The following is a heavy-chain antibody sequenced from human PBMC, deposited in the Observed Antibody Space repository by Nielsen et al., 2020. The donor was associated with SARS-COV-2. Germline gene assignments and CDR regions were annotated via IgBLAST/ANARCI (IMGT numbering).Heavy chain of an antibody. V-gene: IGHV3-30*02. CDR2: ISYDGNKR. Sequence: GGSLRLSCAASGLNFRSYGMHWVRQAPGKGLEWVAFISYDGNKRNYADSVKGRFTISRDNFNQRLLLQMDSLRGEDSAVYYCAKLRSITIFGVVTYSYGMDVWGQGTTVTVSS. CDR1: GLNFRSYG. D-gene: IGHD3-3*01. CDR3: AKLRSITIFGVVTYSYGMDV. J-gene: IGHJ6*02.